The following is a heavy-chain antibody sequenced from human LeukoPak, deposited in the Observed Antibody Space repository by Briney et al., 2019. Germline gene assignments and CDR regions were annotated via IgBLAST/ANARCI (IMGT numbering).Heavy chain of an antibody. Sequence: PGGSLRLSWAASGFPFIGYGVHGGREAPGRGLGGGAVILSDGSKELYTDSVKGRFTISRDNSKNTLYLQMNRLRAEHTAVYYCVRDDDRPDNGLDYWGQGTLVTVSS. CDR2: ILSDGSKE. V-gene: IGHV3-33*01. D-gene: IGHD3-22*01. CDR1: GFPFIGYG. CDR3: VRDDDRPDNGLDY. J-gene: IGHJ4*02.